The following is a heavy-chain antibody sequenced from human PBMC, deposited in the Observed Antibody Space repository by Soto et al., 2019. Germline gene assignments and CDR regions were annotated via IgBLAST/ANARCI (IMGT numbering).Heavy chain of an antibody. V-gene: IGHV4-34*01. CDR1: GGSFSGYY. D-gene: IGHD4-17*01. J-gene: IGHJ4*02. Sequence: SETLSLTCAVYGGSFSGYYWSWIRQPPGKGLEWIGEINHSGSTNYNPSLKSRVTISVDTSKNQFSLKLNSVTAADTAVYYCARYSYGDYTFDYWGQGTLVTVSS. CDR3: ARYSYGDYTFDY. CDR2: INHSGST.